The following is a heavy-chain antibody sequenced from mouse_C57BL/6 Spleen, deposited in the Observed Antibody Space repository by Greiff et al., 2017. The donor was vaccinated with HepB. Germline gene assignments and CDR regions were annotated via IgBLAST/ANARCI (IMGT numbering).Heavy chain of an antibody. D-gene: IGHD1-1*01. CDR3: ASAGSSYVSWFAY. Sequence: EVKLVESVAELVRPGASVKLSCTASGFNIKNTYMHWVKQRPEQGLEWIGRIDPANGNTKYAPKFQGKATITADTSSNTAYLQLSSLTSEDTAIYYCASAGSSYVSWFAYWGQGTLVTVSA. V-gene: IGHV14-3*01. CDR1: GFNIKNTY. J-gene: IGHJ3*01. CDR2: IDPANGNT.